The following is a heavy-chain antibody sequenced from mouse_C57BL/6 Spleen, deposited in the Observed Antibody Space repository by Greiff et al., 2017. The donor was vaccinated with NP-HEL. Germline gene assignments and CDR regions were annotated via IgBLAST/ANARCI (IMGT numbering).Heavy chain of an antibody. CDR1: GYSFTGYY. Sequence: EVQLQESGPELVKPGASVKISCKASGYSFTGYYMNWVKQSPEKSLEWIGEINPSTGGTTYNQKFKAKATLTVDKSSSTAYMQLKSLTSVDSAVYYCAREGLEAYWGQGTLVTVSA. V-gene: IGHV1-42*01. CDR3: AREGLEAY. CDR2: INPSTGGT. J-gene: IGHJ3*01. D-gene: IGHD3-3*01.